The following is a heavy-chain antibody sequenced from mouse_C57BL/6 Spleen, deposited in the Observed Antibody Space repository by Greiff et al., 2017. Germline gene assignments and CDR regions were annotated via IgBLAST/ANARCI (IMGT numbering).Heavy chain of an antibody. D-gene: IGHD1-1*01. CDR2: IHPNSGST. Sequence: QVQLQQPGAELVKPGASVKLSCKASGYTFTSYWMHWVKQRPGQGLEWIGMIHPNSGSTNYNEKFKSKATLTVDKSSSTAYMQLSSLTSADSAVYYCARNYHHKTHYAIEYCGQGTSVTVSS. J-gene: IGHJ4*01. CDR3: ARNYHHKTHYAIEY. CDR1: GYTFTSYW. V-gene: IGHV1-64*01.